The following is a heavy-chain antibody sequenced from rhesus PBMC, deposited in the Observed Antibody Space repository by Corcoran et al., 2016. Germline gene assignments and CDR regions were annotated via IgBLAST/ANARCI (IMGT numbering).Heavy chain of an antibody. Sequence: QLQLQESGPGLVKPSETLSVTCAVSGGSISRSSWSWIHQAPGKGLECIGYIYGRGSSTNYNPTRKSRVTLSVETSKSPLSRKRSSVTTEESAGYYGAREVPRYGLDSWGQGVVVTVSS. V-gene: IGHV4-169*02. CDR3: AREVPRYGLDS. CDR2: IYGRGSST. J-gene: IGHJ6*01. D-gene: IGHD6-13*01. CDR1: GGSISRSS.